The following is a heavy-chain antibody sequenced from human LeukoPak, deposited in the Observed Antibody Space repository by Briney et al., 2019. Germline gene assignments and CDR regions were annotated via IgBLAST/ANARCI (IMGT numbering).Heavy chain of an antibody. Sequence: ASVKVSCKASGYTFTSYGISWARQAPGQGLEWMGWISAYNGNTNYAQKLQGRVTMTTDTSTSTAYMELRSLRSDDTAVYYCARLWFGELWNDYWGQGTLVTVSS. J-gene: IGHJ4*02. CDR3: ARLWFGELWNDY. CDR2: ISAYNGNT. CDR1: GYTFTSYG. D-gene: IGHD3-10*01. V-gene: IGHV1-18*01.